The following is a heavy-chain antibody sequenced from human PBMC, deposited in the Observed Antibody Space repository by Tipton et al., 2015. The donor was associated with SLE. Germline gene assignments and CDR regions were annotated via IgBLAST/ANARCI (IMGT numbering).Heavy chain of an antibody. CDR2: INHSGST. V-gene: IGHV4-34*01. J-gene: IGHJ4*02. CDR3: ARGHHSSGPRD. Sequence: TLSLTCAVYGGSFSGYYWSWIRQPPGKGLEWIGEINHSGSTNYNPSLKSRVTISVDTSKKQFSLKLSSVTAADTAVYYCARGHHSSGPRDWGQGTLVTVSS. D-gene: IGHD6-19*01. CDR1: GGSFSGYY.